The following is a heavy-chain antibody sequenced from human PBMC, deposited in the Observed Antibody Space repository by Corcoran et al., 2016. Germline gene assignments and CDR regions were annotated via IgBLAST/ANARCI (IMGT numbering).Heavy chain of an antibody. CDR2: IYYSGST. V-gene: IGHV4-39*07. Sequence: QLQLQESGPGQVKPSETLSLTCTVSGGSIRSSSYYWGWIRQPPGKGLEWIGSIYYSGSTYYNPSLKSRVSISIDKSNNQFSLKLSSVTAADTAVYYCARLLYDFWNAYSTCDFWGQGTMVTVSS. CDR3: ARLLYDFWNAYSTCDF. D-gene: IGHD3-3*01. J-gene: IGHJ3*01. CDR1: GGSIRSSSYY.